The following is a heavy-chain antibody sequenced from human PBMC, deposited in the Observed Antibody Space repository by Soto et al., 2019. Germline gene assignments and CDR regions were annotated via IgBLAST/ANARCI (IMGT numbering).Heavy chain of an antibody. V-gene: IGHV4-38-2*02. CDR3: PRDHPTRYTSGSYYYFGMDV. CDR1: GYPISNGYY. CDR2: IFHSGST. D-gene: IGHD3-10*01. J-gene: IGHJ6*02. Sequence: PXETLSLTCSVSGYPISNGYYWCCIRQSRGKGLEWIGSIFHSGSTYYNPSLKSRVTISVDTSTNQFLLKLTSVTAAATAVYYCPRDHPTRYTSGSYYYFGMDVWGQGTTVTVS.